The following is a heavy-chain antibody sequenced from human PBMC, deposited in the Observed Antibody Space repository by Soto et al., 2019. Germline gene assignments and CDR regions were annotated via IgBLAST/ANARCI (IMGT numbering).Heavy chain of an antibody. D-gene: IGHD6-19*01. CDR2: INPSGGST. V-gene: IGHV1-46*01. CDR3: ASTAVADYYYYGMDV. CDR1: GYTFTSYY. Sequence: QVQLVQSGAEVKKPGASVKVSCKASGYTFTSYYMHWVRQAPGQGLEWMGIINPSGGSTSYAQKVQGRVTMTRDTSTSTVYMELSSLRSEDTAVYYCASTAVADYYYYGMDVWGQGTTVTVSS. J-gene: IGHJ6*02.